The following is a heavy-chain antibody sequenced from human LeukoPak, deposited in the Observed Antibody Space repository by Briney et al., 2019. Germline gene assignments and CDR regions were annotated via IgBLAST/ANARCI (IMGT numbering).Heavy chain of an antibody. Sequence: PSETLSLTCTVSGGSISSYYWSWIRQPPGEGLEWIGYIYYSGSTNYNPSLKSRVTISVDTSKNQFSLKLSSVTAADTAVYYCARMDIVTELYFQHWGQGTLATVSS. CDR3: ARMDIVTELYFQH. CDR2: IYYSGST. D-gene: IGHD5-12*01. J-gene: IGHJ1*01. V-gene: IGHV4-59*01. CDR1: GGSISSYY.